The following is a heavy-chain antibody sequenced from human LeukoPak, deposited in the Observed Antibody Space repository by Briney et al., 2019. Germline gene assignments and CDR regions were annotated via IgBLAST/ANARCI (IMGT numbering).Heavy chain of an antibody. D-gene: IGHD1-7*01. CDR1: GFTFSTYA. J-gene: IGHJ4*02. V-gene: IGHV3-74*01. CDR3: ARGGWGTAIDY. Sequence: GVLRLSCSASGFTFSTYAMHWVRQAPGKGLVWVSHVNNDGSGTTYADSVKGRFTISRDNAKNTVDLQMNSLRAEDTAVYYCARGGWGTAIDYLGQGTLVTVSS. CDR2: VNNDGSGT.